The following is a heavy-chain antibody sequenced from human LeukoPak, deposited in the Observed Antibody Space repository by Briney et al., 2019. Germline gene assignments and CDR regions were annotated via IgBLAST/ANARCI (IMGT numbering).Heavy chain of an antibody. V-gene: IGHV1-2*02. CDR2: INPNSGGT. D-gene: IGHD6-13*01. J-gene: IGHJ4*02. CDR3: APGSGWYGPYYFDY. Sequence: ASVKVSCKASGCTFTGYYIHWVRQAPGQGLEWMGWINPNSGGTNYAQKFQGRVTMTRDTSISTADMQLSRLTSDDTAVYYCAPGSGWYGPYYFDYWGQGTLVTVSS. CDR1: GCTFTGYY.